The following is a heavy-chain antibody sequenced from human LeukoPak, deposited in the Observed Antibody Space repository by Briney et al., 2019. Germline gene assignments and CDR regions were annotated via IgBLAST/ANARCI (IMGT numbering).Heavy chain of an antibody. V-gene: IGHV3-23*01. CDR3: TTILFDYGDYFDY. D-gene: IGHD4-17*01. CDR1: GFTFSSYA. Sequence: GGPLRLSCAASGFTFSSYAMSWVRQAPGKGLEWVSAISGSGGSTYYADSVKGRFTISRDNSKNTLYLQMNSLKTEDTAVYYCTTILFDYGDYFDYWGQGTLVTVSS. J-gene: IGHJ4*02. CDR2: ISGSGGST.